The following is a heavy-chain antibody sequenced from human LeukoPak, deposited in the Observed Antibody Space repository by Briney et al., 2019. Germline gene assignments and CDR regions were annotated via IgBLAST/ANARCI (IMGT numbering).Heavy chain of an antibody. V-gene: IGHV4-59*01. J-gene: IGHJ3*02. CDR2: IYYSGSN. CDR3: ARDPTVTTGAFDI. Sequence: SETLSLTCTVSGGSISSYYWSWIRQPPGMGLEWIVYIYYSGSNNYNPSLKSRVTISVNTSKNQFSLKLSSVTAGDTAVYYCARDPTVTTGAFDIWGQGTMVTVSS. D-gene: IGHD4-17*01. CDR1: GGSISSYY.